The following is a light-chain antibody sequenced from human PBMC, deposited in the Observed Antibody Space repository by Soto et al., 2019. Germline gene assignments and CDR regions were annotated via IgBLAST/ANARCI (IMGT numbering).Light chain of an antibody. Sequence: QSVLTQPPSVSGAPGQRVTISCTGSSSNIGAGYDVHWYQRLPGTAPKLLIYGNSNRPSGVPDRFSGSKSGTSASLAITGLQAEDEADYYCQSYDSSLSCVVFGGGTKVTVL. CDR1: SSNIGAGYD. V-gene: IGLV1-40*01. CDR3: QSYDSSLSCVV. CDR2: GNS. J-gene: IGLJ2*01.